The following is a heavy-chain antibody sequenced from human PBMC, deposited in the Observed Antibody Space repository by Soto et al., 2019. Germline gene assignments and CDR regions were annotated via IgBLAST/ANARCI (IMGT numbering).Heavy chain of an antibody. D-gene: IGHD1-26*01. CDR3: APIVGATIGAFDI. CDR1: GLTFSSYA. J-gene: IGHJ3*02. CDR2: IGGSGGTT. V-gene: IGHV3-23*01. Sequence: EVPLLESGGDLVQPGGSLRLSCAASGLTFSSYAMSWVRQAPGKGLEWVSTIGGSGGTTYYADSVKGRFTISRDNSKNTLYLQMNSLRAEDTAVYYCAPIVGATIGAFDIWGQGTMVTVSS.